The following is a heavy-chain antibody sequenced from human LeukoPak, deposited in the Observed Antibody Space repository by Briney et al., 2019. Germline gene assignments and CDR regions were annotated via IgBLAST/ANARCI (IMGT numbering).Heavy chain of an antibody. CDR3: ASRPPETTWYGVFDY. V-gene: IGHV4-59*12. CDR2: IYYSGST. Sequence: SETLSLTCTVSGGSISRYYWSWIRQPPGKGLEWIGYIYYSGSTNYNPSLKSRVTVSVDTSKNQFSLKLSSVTAADTALYYCASRPPETTWYGVFDYWSQGILVTVSS. CDR1: GGSISRYY. J-gene: IGHJ4*02. D-gene: IGHD3-10*01.